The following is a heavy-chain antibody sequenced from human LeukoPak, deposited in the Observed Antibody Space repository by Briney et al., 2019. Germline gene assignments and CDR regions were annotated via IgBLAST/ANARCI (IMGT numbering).Heavy chain of an antibody. CDR2: IKQDGSEK. J-gene: IGHJ4*02. CDR1: GFTFSSHW. V-gene: IGHV3-7*03. D-gene: IGHD2-21*01. Sequence: GGSLRLSCAASGFTFSSHWMSWVRQAPGKGLEWVANIKQDGSEKYYVDSVKGRFTISRDNAKNSLYLQMNSLRGEDTAVYYCAKDFRIGYSAHFDYWGQGALVTVSS. CDR3: AKDFRIGYSAHFDY.